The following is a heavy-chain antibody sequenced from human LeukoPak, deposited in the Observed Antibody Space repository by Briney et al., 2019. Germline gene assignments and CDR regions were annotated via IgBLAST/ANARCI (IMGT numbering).Heavy chain of an antibody. Sequence: GGSLRLSCAASGFTFSSYAMTWVRQPPGKGLGWVSGTGSTGVSTFYADSVKGGFTVSRDNSKNTLSLQMNSLRAEDTAVYYCAKDPGVVPAHYFDYWGQGTLVTVSS. D-gene: IGHD2-2*01. V-gene: IGHV3-23*01. CDR1: GFTFSSYA. CDR2: TGSTGVST. CDR3: AKDPGVVPAHYFDY. J-gene: IGHJ4*02.